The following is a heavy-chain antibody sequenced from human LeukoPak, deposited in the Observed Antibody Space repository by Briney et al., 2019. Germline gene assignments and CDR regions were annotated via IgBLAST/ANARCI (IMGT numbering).Heavy chain of an antibody. CDR3: ARLWIVATWFDA. D-gene: IGHD2-2*03. CDR1: NGSMTSDSYY. V-gene: IGHV4-39*02. J-gene: IGHJ5*02. CDR2: IFSSGKT. Sequence: SETLSLTCTVSNGSMTSDSYYWAWVRQPPGKGLEWIGTIFSSGKTYYSASLKSRVTVSLDTSKKNFSLRLSSVTAADTAVYYCARLWIVATWFDAWGQGALVTVSS.